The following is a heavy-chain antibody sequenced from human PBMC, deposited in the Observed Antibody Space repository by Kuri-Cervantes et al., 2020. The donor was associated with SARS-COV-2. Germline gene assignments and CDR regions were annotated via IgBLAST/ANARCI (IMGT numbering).Heavy chain of an antibody. J-gene: IGHJ3*02. CDR2: INPNSGGT. Sequence: ASAKVFCNGSGDSFSGYYMHWVRQDPGQGLEWMGWINPNSGGTNYAQKFQGWVTMTRDTSISTVYMELSRLRSDDTALYYCARSTPLRRLVVISQGGAFDIWGQGTMVTVSS. V-gene: IGHV1-2*04. CDR3: ARSTPLRRLVVISQGGAFDI. D-gene: IGHD3-22*01. CDR1: GDSFSGYY.